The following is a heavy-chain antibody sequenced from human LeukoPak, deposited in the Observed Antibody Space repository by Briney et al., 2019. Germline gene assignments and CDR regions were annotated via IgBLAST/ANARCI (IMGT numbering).Heavy chain of an antibody. J-gene: IGHJ3*02. CDR1: GFTFSSYG. CDR3: ARGLNDYGDYSDAFDI. V-gene: IGHV3-30*02. CDR2: IRYDGSNK. D-gene: IGHD4-17*01. Sequence: GGSLRLSCAASGFTFSSYGMHWVRQAPGKGLEWVAFIRYDGSNKYYADSVKGRFTISRDNSKNTLYLQMNSLRAEDTAVYYCARGLNDYGDYSDAFDIWGQGTMVTVSS.